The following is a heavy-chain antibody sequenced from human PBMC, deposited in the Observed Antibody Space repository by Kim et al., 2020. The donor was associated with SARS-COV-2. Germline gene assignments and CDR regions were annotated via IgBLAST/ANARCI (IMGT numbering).Heavy chain of an antibody. CDR1: GFTFSSYG. CDR3: AKVGKKVAPMYYFDY. Sequence: GGSLRLSCAASGFTFSSYGMHWVRQAPGKGLEWVAVIWYDGSNKYYADSVKGRFTISRDNSKNTLYLQMNSLRAEDTAVYYCAKVGKKVAPMYYFDYWGQGTLVTVSS. V-gene: IGHV3-33*06. J-gene: IGHJ4*02. CDR2: IWYDGSNK. D-gene: IGHD5-12*01.